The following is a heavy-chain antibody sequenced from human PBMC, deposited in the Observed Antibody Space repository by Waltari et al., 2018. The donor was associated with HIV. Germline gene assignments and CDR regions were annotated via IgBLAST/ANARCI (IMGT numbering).Heavy chain of an antibody. V-gene: IGHV3-30*18. CDR3: AKDSAGATSYYYYVMDV. D-gene: IGHD1-1*01. CDR2: ISFDVTNK. J-gene: IGHJ6*02. CDR1: GFIFNNFV. Sequence: QVQLVESGGGVVQPGRSLRLSCAAAGFIFNNFVMPSVRQAPGKGLECVAVISFDVTNKYSADSVKGRFTVSRDKSKNTLFLQMNSLRAEDTALYYCAKDSAGATSYYYYVMDVWGQGTTVTVSS.